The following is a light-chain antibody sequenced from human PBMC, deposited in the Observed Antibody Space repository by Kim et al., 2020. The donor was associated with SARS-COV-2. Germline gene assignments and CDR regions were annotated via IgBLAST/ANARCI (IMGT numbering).Light chain of an antibody. Sequence: NFMLTQPHSVSESPGKTVTISCTRSSGTIGNNYVQWYQQRPGSAPTTVIYEDNRRPPGVPDRFSGSIDRSSNSASLTISRLKTEDEADYYCQSYDSYNVVFGGGTILTVL. CDR2: EDN. J-gene: IGLJ3*02. V-gene: IGLV6-57*04. CDR1: SGTIGNNY. CDR3: QSYDSYNVV.